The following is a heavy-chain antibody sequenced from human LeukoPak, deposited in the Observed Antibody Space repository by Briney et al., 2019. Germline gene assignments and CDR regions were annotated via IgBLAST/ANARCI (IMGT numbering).Heavy chain of an antibody. CDR1: GGSFSGYY. Sequence: SETLSLTCAVYGGSFSGYYWSWIRQPPGKGLEWIGEINHSGSTNYNPSLKSRVTISVDTSKNQFSLRLSSVTAADTAVYYCAREGPYYYDSDGYYYVYFYYYMDVWGKGTTVTVSS. V-gene: IGHV4-34*01. CDR3: AREGPYYYDSDGYYYVYFYYYMDV. D-gene: IGHD3-22*01. CDR2: INHSGST. J-gene: IGHJ6*03.